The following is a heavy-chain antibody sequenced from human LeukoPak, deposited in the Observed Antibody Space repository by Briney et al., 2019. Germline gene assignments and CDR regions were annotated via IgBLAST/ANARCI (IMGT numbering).Heavy chain of an antibody. V-gene: IGHV4-38-2*02. D-gene: IGHD3-10*01. CDR2: IYHSGST. J-gene: IGHJ6*03. Sequence: SETLSLTCAVSGYSISSGYYWGWIRQPPGKGLEWIGSIYHSGSTYYNPSLKSRVTISVDTSKNQFSLKLSSVTAAGTAVYYCAREGMGRYMDVWGKGTTVTVSS. CDR3: AREGMGRYMDV. CDR1: GYSISSGYY.